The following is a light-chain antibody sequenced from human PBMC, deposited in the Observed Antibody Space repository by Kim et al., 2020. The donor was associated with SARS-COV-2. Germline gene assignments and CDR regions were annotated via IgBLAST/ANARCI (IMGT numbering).Light chain of an antibody. CDR3: NSYRNKTSL. CDR2: DAT. J-gene: IGLJ2*01. Sequence: QSALTQPASVSESPGQSITISCTGANSDYNYVSWYQQHPGKAPTLVIYDATERPSGVSNRFSGSKCGNTASLTISQLQPEDEAYYYCNSYRNKTSLFGGGTQLTVL. CDR1: NSDYNY. V-gene: IGLV2-14*03.